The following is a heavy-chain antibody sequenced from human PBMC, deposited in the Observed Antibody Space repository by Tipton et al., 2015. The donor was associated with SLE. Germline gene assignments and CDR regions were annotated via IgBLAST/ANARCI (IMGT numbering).Heavy chain of an antibody. D-gene: IGHD6-13*01. J-gene: IGHJ4*02. CDR2: ISAYNGNT. CDR3: AGEPRQQLVHSYFDY. CDR1: GYTFTSYG. Sequence: QSGAEVKKPGASVKVSCKASGYTFTSYGISWVRQAPGQGLEWMGWISAYNGNTNFAQKLQGRVTMTTDTSTSTAYMELRSLRSDDTAVYYCAGEPRQQLVHSYFDYWGQGTLVTVSS. V-gene: IGHV1-18*01.